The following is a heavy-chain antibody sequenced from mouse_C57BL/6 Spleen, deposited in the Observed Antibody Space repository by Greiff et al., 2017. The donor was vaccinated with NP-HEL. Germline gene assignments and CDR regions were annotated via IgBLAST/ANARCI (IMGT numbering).Heavy chain of an antibody. Sequence: QVTLKESGAELARPGASVKMSCKASGYTFTSYTMHWVKQRPGQGLEWIGYINPSSGYTKYNQKFKDKATLTADKSSSTAYMQLSSLTSEDSAVYYCARGPGTTVVSFDYWGQGTTLTVSS. D-gene: IGHD1-1*01. CDR1: GYTFTSYT. CDR3: ARGPGTTVVSFDY. V-gene: IGHV1-4*01. CDR2: INPSSGYT. J-gene: IGHJ2*01.